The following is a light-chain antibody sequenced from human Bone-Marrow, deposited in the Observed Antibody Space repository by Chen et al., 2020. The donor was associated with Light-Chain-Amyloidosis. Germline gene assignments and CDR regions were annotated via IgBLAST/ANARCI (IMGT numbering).Light chain of an antibody. CDR3: SSYTITNTLV. J-gene: IGLJ1*01. CDR2: EVT. V-gene: IGLV2-14*01. CDR1: SSDVGGDTH. Sequence: QSALTQPASVSGSPGQSITISCTGTSSDVGGDTHVPWYHQHPAHAPKLMLYEVTKRPSGVPDRISCSKSDNTASLTIAGLQTKDDADDFGSSYTITNTLVFGSGTRVTVL.